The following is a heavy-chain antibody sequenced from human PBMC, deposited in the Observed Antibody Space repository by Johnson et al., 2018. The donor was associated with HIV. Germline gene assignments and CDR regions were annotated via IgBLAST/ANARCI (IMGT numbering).Heavy chain of an antibody. CDR1: GFTFDDYG. D-gene: IGHD1-20*01. J-gene: IGHJ3*02. CDR2: INWNGGST. CDR3: AREVRYNLNQVPAFDI. V-gene: IGHV3-20*04. Sequence: VQLVESGGGVVRPGGSLRLSCAASGFTFDDYGMNWVRQAPGKGLEWVSGINWNGGSTGYGDSVQGRFTISRDNAKNSLYLQMKSLRAEDTALYYCAREVRYNLNQVPAFDIWGQGTMVTVSS.